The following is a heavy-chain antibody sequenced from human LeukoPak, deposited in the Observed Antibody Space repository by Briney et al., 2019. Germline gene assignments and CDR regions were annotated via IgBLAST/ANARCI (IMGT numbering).Heavy chain of an antibody. CDR3: AREEYDSHDY. V-gene: IGHV3-21*01. CDR2: ISSSSSYI. CDR1: GFTFSSYS. Sequence: GGSLRLSCAASGFTFSSYSMNWVRQAPGKGLEWVSSISSSSSYIYHADSVKGRFTISRDNAKNSLYLQMNSLRAEDTAVYYCAREEYDSHDYWGQGTLVTVSS. J-gene: IGHJ4*02. D-gene: IGHD3-22*01.